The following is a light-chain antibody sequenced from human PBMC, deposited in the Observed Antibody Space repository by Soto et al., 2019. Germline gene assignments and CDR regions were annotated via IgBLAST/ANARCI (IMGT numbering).Light chain of an antibody. CDR2: DVS. CDR1: SSDVGDYNY. CDR3: SSYTSSTTVV. V-gene: IGLV2-14*01. Sequence: QSVLTQPASVSGSPGQSITISCTGTSSDVGDYNYVSWYQRHPGKAPKLMIYDVSNRPSGVSNRFSGSKSGNTASLTISGLQAEDEADYYCSSYTSSTTVVFGGGTKLTVL. J-gene: IGLJ2*01.